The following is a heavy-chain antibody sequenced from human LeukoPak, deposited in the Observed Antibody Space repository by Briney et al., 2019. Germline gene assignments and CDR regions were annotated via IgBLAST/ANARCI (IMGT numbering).Heavy chain of an antibody. Sequence: GGSLRLSCAASGFIFSNYWMTWVRQAPGKGLEWVANIRQDGSERHYVDSVKDRFTISRDNAKNSLDLQMDSLRAEDTAVYYCARDWGSTGYDLYDSWGQGTLVTVSS. J-gene: IGHJ4*02. CDR1: GFIFSNYW. V-gene: IGHV3-7*01. D-gene: IGHD5-12*01. CDR3: ARDWGSTGYDLYDS. CDR2: IRQDGSER.